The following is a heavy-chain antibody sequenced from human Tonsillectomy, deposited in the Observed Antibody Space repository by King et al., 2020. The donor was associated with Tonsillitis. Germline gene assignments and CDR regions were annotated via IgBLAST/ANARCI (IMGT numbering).Heavy chain of an antibody. CDR1: GFTFSSFG. CDR3: AKDLYYSDSSGYFDS. CDR2: ISYDGSNK. J-gene: IGHJ4*02. D-gene: IGHD3-22*01. V-gene: IGHV3-30*18. Sequence: VQLVESGGGVVQPGRSLRLSCAASGFTFSSFGMHWVRQAPGKGLEWVAVISYDGSNKYYADSVKGRFTISRDNYKNTLYLQMNSLRAEDTALYYCAKDLYYSDSSGYFDSWGQGTLVTVSS.